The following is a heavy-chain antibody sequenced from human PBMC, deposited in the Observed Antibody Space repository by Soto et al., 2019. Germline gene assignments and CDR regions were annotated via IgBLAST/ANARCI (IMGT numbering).Heavy chain of an antibody. Sequence: LGESLKISCKGSGYSFTSYWISWVRQMPGKGLEWMGRIDPSDSYTNYSPSFQGHVTISADKSISTAYLQWSSLKASDTAMYYCARRLTYCGGDCSPDYYYYYGMDVWGQGTTVTVSS. V-gene: IGHV5-10-1*01. J-gene: IGHJ6*02. CDR1: GYSFTSYW. CDR2: IDPSDSYT. D-gene: IGHD2-21*02. CDR3: ARRLTYCGGDCSPDYYYYYGMDV.